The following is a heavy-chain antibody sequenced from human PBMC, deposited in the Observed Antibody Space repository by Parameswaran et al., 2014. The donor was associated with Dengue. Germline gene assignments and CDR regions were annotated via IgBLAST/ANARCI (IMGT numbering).Heavy chain of an antibody. CDR2: IIPIFGTA. D-gene: IGHD3-10*01. CDR3: ASSVAVRNYYGSGSLPEGFDP. Sequence: SWVRQAPGQGLEWMGGIIPIFGTANYAQKFQGRVTITADESTSTAYMELSSLRSEDTAVYYCASSVAVRNYYGSGSLPEGFDPWGQGTLVTVSS. V-gene: IGHV1-69*01. J-gene: IGHJ5*02.